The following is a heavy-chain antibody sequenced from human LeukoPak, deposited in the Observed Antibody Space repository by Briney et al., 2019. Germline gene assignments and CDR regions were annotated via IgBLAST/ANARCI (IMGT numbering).Heavy chain of an antibody. J-gene: IGHJ4*02. CDR1: GYTFTSYG. D-gene: IGHD2-2*02. CDR2: IIPIFGTA. V-gene: IGHV1-69*06. Sequence: GASVKVSCKASGYTFTSYGISWVRQAPGQGLEWMGGIIPIFGTANYAQKFQGRVTITADKSTSTAYMELSSLRSEDTAVYYCARAGYCSSTSCYRAPWAFDYWGQGTLVTVSS. CDR3: ARAGYCSSTSCYRAPWAFDY.